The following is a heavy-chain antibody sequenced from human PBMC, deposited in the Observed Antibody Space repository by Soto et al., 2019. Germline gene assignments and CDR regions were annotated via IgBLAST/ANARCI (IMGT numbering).Heavy chain of an antibody. J-gene: IGHJ6*02. Sequence: GGSLILSCAASGLTVSNNYMNWVRQAPEKGLEWVATISGRSDYILYAASVQGRFTMSRDNAKNSLYLQLNSLRAEGTAVFYCPTGITRHNVVWGYYYYYGMDVWGQGTTVTVSS. CDR3: PTGITRHNVVWGYYYYYGMDV. D-gene: IGHD3-16*01. CDR2: ISGRSDYI. CDR1: GLTVSNNY. V-gene: IGHV3-21*01.